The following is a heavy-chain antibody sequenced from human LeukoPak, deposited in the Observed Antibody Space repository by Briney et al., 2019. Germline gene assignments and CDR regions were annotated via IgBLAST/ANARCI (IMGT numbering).Heavy chain of an antibody. V-gene: IGHV3-74*01. J-gene: IGHJ4*02. CDR3: ANAQLWSSFDY. D-gene: IGHD5-18*01. CDR2: INSDGSST. CDR1: GFTFSSYW. Sequence: PGGSLRLSCAASGFTFSSYWMHWVRQAPGKGLVWVSRINSDGSSTSYADSVKGRFTISRDNSKNTLFLQLNSLRAEDTAVYYCANAQLWSSFDYWGQGTLVTVSS.